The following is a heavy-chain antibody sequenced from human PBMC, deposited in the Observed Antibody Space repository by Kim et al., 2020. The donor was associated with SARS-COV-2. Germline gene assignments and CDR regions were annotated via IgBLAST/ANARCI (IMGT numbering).Heavy chain of an antibody. V-gene: IGHV3-30-3*01. Sequence: GGSLRLSCAASGFTFSNYAMNWVRQAPGKGLEWVAVISCGGSNKYYGDSVKGRFTISRDNSKNTLYLQMNSLRAEDTAVYYCARDGCSGGRCYFNMYDYWGQGTLVTVSS. D-gene: IGHD2-15*01. CDR3: ARDGCSGGRCYFNMYDY. CDR1: GFTFSNYA. CDR2: ISCGGSNK. J-gene: IGHJ4*02.